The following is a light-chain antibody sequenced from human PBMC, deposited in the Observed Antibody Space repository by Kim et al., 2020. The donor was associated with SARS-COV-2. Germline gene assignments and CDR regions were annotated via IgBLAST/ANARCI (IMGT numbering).Light chain of an antibody. J-gene: IGLJ1*01. CDR3: SSYTSSSTLYV. Sequence: QSVPIACSGTSSDVGSYNRVSWYQQPPGTAPKVIIYEVTNRPSGVPDRFSGSKSGSTASLTISGLQAEDEADYYCSSYTSSSTLYVFGTGTKVTVL. V-gene: IGLV2-18*02. CDR1: SSDVGSYNR. CDR2: EVT.